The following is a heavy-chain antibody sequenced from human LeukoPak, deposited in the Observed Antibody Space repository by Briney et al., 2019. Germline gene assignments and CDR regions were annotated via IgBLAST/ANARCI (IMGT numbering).Heavy chain of an antibody. CDR3: ARALALRFDP. V-gene: IGHV4-34*01. CDR2: INHSGST. CDR1: GYSISSAYY. J-gene: IGHJ5*02. Sequence: SETLSLTCAVSGYSISSAYYWSWIRQPPGKGLEWIGEINHSGSTNYNPSLKSRVTISVDTSKNQFSLKLSSVTAADTAVYYCARALALRFDPWGQGTLVTVSS. D-gene: IGHD2/OR15-2a*01.